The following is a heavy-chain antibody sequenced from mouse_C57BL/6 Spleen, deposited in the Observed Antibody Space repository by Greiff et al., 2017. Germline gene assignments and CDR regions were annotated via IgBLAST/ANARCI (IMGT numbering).Heavy chain of an antibody. CDR3: ARSEIDYYGSSYSAWGAY. D-gene: IGHD1-1*01. Sequence: QVQLQQPGAELVKPGASVKLSCKASGYTFTSYWMHWVKQRPGRGLEWIGRIDPNSGGPKYNEKFKSKATLTVAKPSSTAYMQLSSLTSEDSAVYYCARSEIDYYGSSYSAWGAYWGQGTLVTVSA. CDR1: GYTFTSYW. CDR2: IDPNSGGP. V-gene: IGHV1-72*01. J-gene: IGHJ3*01.